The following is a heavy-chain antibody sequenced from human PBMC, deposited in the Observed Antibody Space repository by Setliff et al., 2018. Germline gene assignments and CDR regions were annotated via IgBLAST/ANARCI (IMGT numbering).Heavy chain of an antibody. V-gene: IGHV3-23*01. D-gene: IGHD5-12*01. CDR3: AKDPPGYDGHDY. CDR2: IGGSDGKI. CDR1: GFTFSNYA. Sequence: LRLSCVASGFTFSNYAMSWVRQAPGKGLEWLSAIGGSDGKIYYTDSVKGRFTISRDNSKNTLYLQMNSLRTEDTAIYYCAKDPPGYDGHDYWGQGTLVTVS. J-gene: IGHJ4*02.